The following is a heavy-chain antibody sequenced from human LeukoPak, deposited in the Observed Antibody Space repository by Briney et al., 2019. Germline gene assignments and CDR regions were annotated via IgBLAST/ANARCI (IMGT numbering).Heavy chain of an antibody. CDR3: AREKMTGVPLFDY. V-gene: IGHV4-4*07. CDR1: GGSVSGYY. Sequence: KPSETLSLTCTVSGGSVSGYYWSWIRQPAGKGLEWIGRIYGSGSTNYNPSLKSRVTMSVDTSKNQFSLKLDSVTAADTAVYFCAREKMTGVPLFDYWGQGTLVTVSS. J-gene: IGHJ4*02. D-gene: IGHD3-9*01. CDR2: IYGSGST.